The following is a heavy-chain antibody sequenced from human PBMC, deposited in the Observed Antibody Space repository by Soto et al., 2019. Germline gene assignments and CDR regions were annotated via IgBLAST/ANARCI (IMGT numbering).Heavy chain of an antibody. V-gene: IGHV3-74*01. CDR2: INSDGSST. CDR3: ARDRDSSSWYRAPLYYYYGMDV. J-gene: IGHJ6*02. D-gene: IGHD6-13*01. CDR1: GFTFSSYW. Sequence: EVQLVESGGGLVQPGGSLRLSCAASGFTFSSYWMHWVRQAPGKGLVWVSRINSDGSSTSYADSVKGRFTIPRDNAKTTLYLQMNSLSAEDTAVYYCARDRDSSSWYRAPLYYYYGMDVWGQGTTVTVSS.